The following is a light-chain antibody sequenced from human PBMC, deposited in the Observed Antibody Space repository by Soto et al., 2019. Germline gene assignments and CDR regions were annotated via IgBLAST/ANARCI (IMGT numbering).Light chain of an antibody. J-gene: IGKJ5*01. CDR3: MQALQTPT. CDR2: LGS. Sequence: DIVMTQSPLSLPVTPGEAASISCRSSQSLLHSNGYNFLDWYLQKPGQSPQILINLGSNRSSGVPDRSSGSGSGTDFTLKISRVEAEDVGVYYCMQALQTPTFGQGTRLEIK. CDR1: QSLLHSNGYNF. V-gene: IGKV2-28*01.